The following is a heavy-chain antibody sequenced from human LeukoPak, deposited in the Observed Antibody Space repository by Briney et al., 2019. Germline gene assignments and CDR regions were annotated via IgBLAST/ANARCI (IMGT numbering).Heavy chain of an antibody. CDR1: GFTFSSKW. D-gene: IGHD6-13*01. Sequence: GGSLRLSCAASGFTFSSKWMSWVRQAPGKGLEWVGNIQPDGSEGYPVDSVKGRFTISRDNAKNSLYLQMNSLRAEDTAVYYCARDQRSSSDYWGQGTLVTVSS. J-gene: IGHJ4*02. CDR3: ARDQRSSSDY. V-gene: IGHV3-7*01. CDR2: IQPDGSEG.